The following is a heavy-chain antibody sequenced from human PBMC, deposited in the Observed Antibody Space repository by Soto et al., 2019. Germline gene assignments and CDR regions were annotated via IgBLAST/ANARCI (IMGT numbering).Heavy chain of an antibody. CDR3: AREGELQYGERPLDY. Sequence: ASVKVSCKASGGTFSSYTISWVRQAPGQGLEWMGRIIPILGIANYAQKFQGRVTITADKSTSTAYMELSSLRSEDTAVYYCAREGELQYGERPLDYWGQGTLVTVSS. CDR1: GGTFSSYT. J-gene: IGHJ4*02. D-gene: IGHD1-26*01. CDR2: IIPILGIA. V-gene: IGHV1-69*04.